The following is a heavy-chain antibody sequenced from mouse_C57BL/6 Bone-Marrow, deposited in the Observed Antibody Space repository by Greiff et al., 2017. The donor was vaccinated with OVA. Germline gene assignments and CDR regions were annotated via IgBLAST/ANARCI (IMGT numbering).Heavy chain of an antibody. CDR1: GFSLSTFGMG. J-gene: IGHJ3*01. CDR2: IWWDDDK. V-gene: IGHV8-8*01. CDR3: ARIGDYDAGGGFAY. Sequence: QVTLKESGPGILQPSQSLSLTCSFSGFSLSTFGMGVGWIRQPSGKGLEWLVHIWWDDDKYYNPALKSRLTISKDTAKNQVFLKIANGDTADTATYYCARIGDYDAGGGFAYWGQGTLVTVSA. D-gene: IGHD2-4*01.